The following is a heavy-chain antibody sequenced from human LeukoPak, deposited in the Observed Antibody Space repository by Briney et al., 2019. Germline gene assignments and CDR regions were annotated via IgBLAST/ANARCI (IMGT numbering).Heavy chain of an antibody. CDR1: GFTFSSYA. V-gene: IGHV3-30-3*01. CDR3: GSSSGWFGPNWFDP. J-gene: IGHJ5*02. D-gene: IGHD6-19*01. CDR2: ISYDGSNK. Sequence: PGGSLRLSCAASGFTFSSYAMHWVRQAPGKGLEWVAVISYDGSNKYYADSVKGRFTISRDNSKNTLYLQMNSPGAEDTAVYYRGSSSGWFGPNWFDPWGQGTLVSVPT.